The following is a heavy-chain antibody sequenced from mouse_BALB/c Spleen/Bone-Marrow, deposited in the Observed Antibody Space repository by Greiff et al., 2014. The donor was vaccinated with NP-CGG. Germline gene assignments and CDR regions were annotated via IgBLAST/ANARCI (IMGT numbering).Heavy chain of an antibody. D-gene: IGHD2-4*01. Sequence: EVQRVESGPGLVKPSQSLSLTCTVTGYSITSDYAWNWIRQFPGNKLEWMGYISYSGSTSYNPSLKSRISITRDTSKNQFFLQLNSVTTEDTATYYCARERGLRHWAWFAYWGQGTLVTVSA. V-gene: IGHV3-2*02. CDR3: ARERGLRHWAWFAY. CDR2: ISYSGST. J-gene: IGHJ3*01. CDR1: GYSITSDYA.